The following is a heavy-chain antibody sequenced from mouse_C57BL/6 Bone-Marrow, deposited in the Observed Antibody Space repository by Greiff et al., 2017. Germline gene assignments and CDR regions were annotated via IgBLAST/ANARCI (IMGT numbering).Heavy chain of an antibody. CDR3: TFITTVVASMDY. J-gene: IGHJ4*01. CDR1: GFTFSNYW. D-gene: IGHD1-1*01. V-gene: IGHV6-3*01. CDR2: IRLKSDNYAT. Sequence: EVMLVESGGGLVQPGGSMKLSCVASGFTFSNYWMNWVRQSPEKGLEWVAQIRLKSDNYATHYAESVKGRFTISRDDSKSSVYLQMNNLRAEDTGIYYCTFITTVVASMDYWGQGTSVTVSS.